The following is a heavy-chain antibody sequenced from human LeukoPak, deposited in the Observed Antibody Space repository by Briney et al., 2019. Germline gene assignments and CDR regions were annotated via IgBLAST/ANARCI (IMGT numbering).Heavy chain of an antibody. D-gene: IGHD3-10*01. V-gene: IGHV3-74*01. CDR3: ARGDYYGMDV. CDR1: GFTFSSYW. CDR2: IKSDGSST. Sequence: AGGSLRLSCAASGFTFSSYWMHWVRQAPGKGLVWVSRIKSDGSSTSYADSVKGRFTISRDNAKNTLYLQMSSLRAEDTAVYYCARGDYYGMDVWGQGTTVTVSS. J-gene: IGHJ6*02.